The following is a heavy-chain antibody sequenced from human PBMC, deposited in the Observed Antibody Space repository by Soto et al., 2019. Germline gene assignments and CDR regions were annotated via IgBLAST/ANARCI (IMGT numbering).Heavy chain of an antibody. D-gene: IGHD2-2*01. Sequence: GGSLRLSCAASGFTFSSYDMTWVRQAPGKGLEWVSVISDSGDSAYYADSGRGRFTISRDNFKNTLYLQMNSPRAEDTAVYYCAKDLYYCSSTRCLLVSYYSYGMDVWGQGTTVTVSS. CDR2: ISDSGDSA. J-gene: IGHJ6*02. CDR3: AKDLYYCSSTRCLLVSYYSYGMDV. CDR1: GFTFSSYD. V-gene: IGHV3-23*01.